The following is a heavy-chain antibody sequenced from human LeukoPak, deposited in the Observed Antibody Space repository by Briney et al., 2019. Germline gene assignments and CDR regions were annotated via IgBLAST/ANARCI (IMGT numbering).Heavy chain of an antibody. CDR1: GFTFGNVW. CDR3: ATVVRDARAWKVFEY. D-gene: IGHD1-1*01. V-gene: IGHV3-15*07. J-gene: IGHJ4*02. CDR2: IKSKTDGGTT. Sequence: PGGSLRLSCAASGFTFGNVWMDWVRQAPGKGLEWVGRIKSKTDGGTTDYAAPVKGRFIISRDDSKNTLFLQMNSLETEDTAVYYCATVVRDARAWKVFEYWGQGTLVTVSS.